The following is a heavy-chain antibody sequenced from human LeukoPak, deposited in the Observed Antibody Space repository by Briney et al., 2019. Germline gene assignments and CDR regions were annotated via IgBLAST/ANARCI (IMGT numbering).Heavy chain of an antibody. J-gene: IGHJ2*01. CDR1: GGSISSYY. D-gene: IGHD5-12*01. V-gene: IGHV4-4*07. CDR3: ARVSGYDYRSYWYFDL. Sequence: SETLSLTCTVSGGSISSYYWSWIRQPAGKGLEWIGRIHTSGSTNYNPSLKSRVTMSVDTSKNQFSLKLSSVTAADTAVYYCARVSGYDYRSYWYFDLWGRGTLVTVSS. CDR2: IHTSGST.